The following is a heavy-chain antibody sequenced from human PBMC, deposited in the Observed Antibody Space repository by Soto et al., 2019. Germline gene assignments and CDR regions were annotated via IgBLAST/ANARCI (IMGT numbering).Heavy chain of an antibody. CDR3: ARIQRDDYVWGSYRRTDY. J-gene: IGHJ4*02. D-gene: IGHD3-16*02. V-gene: IGHV2-26*01. Sequence: SGPTLVNPTGTLALTCTVSGFSLSNARMGVSWIRQPPGKALEWLAHIFSNDEKSYSTSLKSRLTISKDTSKSQVVLTMTNMDPVDTATYYCARIQRDDYVWGSYRRTDYWGQGTLVTVSS. CDR2: IFSNDEK. CDR1: GFSLSNARMG.